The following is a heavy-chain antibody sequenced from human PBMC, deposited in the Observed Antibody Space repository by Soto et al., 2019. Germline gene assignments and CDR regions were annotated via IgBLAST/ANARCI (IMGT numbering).Heavy chain of an antibody. V-gene: IGHV4-39*01. CDR3: ARLLGGYSSSWYLGGNYYYYGMDV. CDR2: IYYSGST. D-gene: IGHD6-13*01. Sequence: SATISLTCTVSGGSISSSSYYWGWIRQPPGKGLEWIGSIYYSGSTYYNPSLKSRVTISVDTSKNQFSLKLSSVTAADTAVYYCARLLGGYSSSWYLGGNYYYYGMDVWGQGTTVTV. J-gene: IGHJ6*02. CDR1: GGSISSSSYY.